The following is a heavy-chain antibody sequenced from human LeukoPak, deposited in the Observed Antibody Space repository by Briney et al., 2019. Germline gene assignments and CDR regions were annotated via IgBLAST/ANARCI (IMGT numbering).Heavy chain of an antibody. J-gene: IGHJ3*02. Sequence: GGSLRLSCAASGFTFSSYSMNWVRQAPGKGLEWVSSISSSSSYIYYADSAKGRFTISRDNAKNSLYLQMNSLRAEDTAVYYCARVRIVGARFAFDIWGQGTMVTVSS. CDR2: ISSSSSYI. V-gene: IGHV3-21*01. D-gene: IGHD1-26*01. CDR3: ARVRIVGARFAFDI. CDR1: GFTFSSYS.